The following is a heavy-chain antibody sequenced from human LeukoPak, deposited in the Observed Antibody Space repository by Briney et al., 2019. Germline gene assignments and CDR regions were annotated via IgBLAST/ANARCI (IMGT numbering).Heavy chain of an antibody. CDR2: MRFDGSKK. V-gene: IGHV3-30*02. Sequence: GGSLRLSCAASGFMFSSYGMHWVRQAPGKGLEGVTFMRFDGSKKYYADSVKGRLTISRDNSKNTLYLQMNSLRAEDTAVYYCANQDSTEYSYYFDFWGQGTLVTVSP. CDR1: GFMFSSYG. CDR3: ANQDSTEYSYYFDF. D-gene: IGHD2/OR15-2a*01. J-gene: IGHJ4*02.